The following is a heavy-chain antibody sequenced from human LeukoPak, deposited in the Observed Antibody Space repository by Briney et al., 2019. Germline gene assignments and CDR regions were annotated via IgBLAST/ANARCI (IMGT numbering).Heavy chain of an antibody. CDR2: IGGRGGST. CDR1: GFTFSSHA. V-gene: IGHV3-23*01. Sequence: GESLRLSCVASGFTFSSHAMAWVRQAPGKGLEWVSAIGGRGGSTYYADSVKGCFTISRDNSKNTLYLQMNSLRAEDTALYYCARDPGVIAFHYFDFWGQGTLVTVSS. J-gene: IGHJ4*02. D-gene: IGHD2-21*01. CDR3: ARDPGVIAFHYFDF.